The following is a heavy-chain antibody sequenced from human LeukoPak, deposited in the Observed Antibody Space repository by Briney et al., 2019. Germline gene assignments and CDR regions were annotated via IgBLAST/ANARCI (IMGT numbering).Heavy chain of an antibody. D-gene: IGHD5-24*01. Sequence: ASVKVSCKASGYTFTSYGISWVRQAPGQGLEWMGWISPYNGNTNYAQKLQGRVTMTTDTFTTTAYMELRSLRSDDTAVYYCAREMATIVNQFDYWGQGTLVTVSS. CDR1: GYTFTSYG. CDR3: AREMATIVNQFDY. J-gene: IGHJ4*02. CDR2: ISPYNGNT. V-gene: IGHV1-18*01.